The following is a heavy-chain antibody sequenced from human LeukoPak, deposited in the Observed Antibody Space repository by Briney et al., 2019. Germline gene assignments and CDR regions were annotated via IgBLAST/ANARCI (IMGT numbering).Heavy chain of an antibody. Sequence: PGGSLRLSCAASGFTVSSTYMSWVRQAPGRGLEWISVIYSGGSTYYADSVKGRFTISRDNSKNTLYLQMNSLRAEDTAIYYCAKAGGSGSYSDFDSWGQGTLVTVSS. J-gene: IGHJ4*02. CDR2: IYSGGST. V-gene: IGHV3-66*01. CDR1: GFTVSSTY. CDR3: AKAGGSGSYSDFDS. D-gene: IGHD3-10*01.